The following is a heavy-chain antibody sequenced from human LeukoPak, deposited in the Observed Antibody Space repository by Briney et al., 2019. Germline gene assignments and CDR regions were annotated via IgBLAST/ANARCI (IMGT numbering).Heavy chain of an antibody. CDR2: VNPNSGNT. Sequence: ASVKVSCKASGYTFTSYDINWLRQATGQGLEWMGWVNPNSGNTGYAQKFQGRVTMTRNTSMSTAYMELSSLRSEDTAVYYCAIRTHVDIVATLGERVKKGLDYWGQGTPVTVSS. CDR3: AIRTHVDIVATLGERVKKGLDY. V-gene: IGHV1-8*01. J-gene: IGHJ4*02. D-gene: IGHD5-12*01. CDR1: GYTFTSYD.